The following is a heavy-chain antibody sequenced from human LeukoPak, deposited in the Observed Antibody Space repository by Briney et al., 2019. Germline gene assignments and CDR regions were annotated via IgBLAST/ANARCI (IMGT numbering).Heavy chain of an antibody. D-gene: IGHD3-10*01. CDR2: IYSGGST. CDR3: ATGERMVRGDGVDY. CDR1: GVTPSSYG. Sequence: GSLRLSCAPSGVTPSSYGTHSVRHAPDERLEWVSVIYSGGSTYYADSVKGRFTISRDNSKNTLYLQMNSLRAEDTAVYFCATGERMVRGDGVDYWGQGTLVTVSS. V-gene: IGHV3-66*01. J-gene: IGHJ4*02.